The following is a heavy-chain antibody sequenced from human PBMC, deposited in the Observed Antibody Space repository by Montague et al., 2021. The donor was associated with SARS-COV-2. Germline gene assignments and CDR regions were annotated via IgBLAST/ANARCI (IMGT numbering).Heavy chain of an antibody. D-gene: IGHD6-25*01. CDR2: ITHIGNT. CDR1: GGSFSGYY. CDR3: ARGLSGSYSGGWVPVALFDWYHYMDV. J-gene: IGHJ6*03. Sequence: SETLSLTCAVYGGSFSGYYWSWVRRPPGKGLEWIGEITHIGNTXXXPXXXXRVTISVDTSKNQFSLTLTSVTAADAAVYYCARGLSGSYSGGWVPVALFDWYHYMDVWGKGITVTVSS. V-gene: IGHV4-34*01.